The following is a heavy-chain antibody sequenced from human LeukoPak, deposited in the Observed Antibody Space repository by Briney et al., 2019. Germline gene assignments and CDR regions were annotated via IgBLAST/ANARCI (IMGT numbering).Heavy chain of an antibody. CDR3: ARVIYYDSSLPDY. J-gene: IGHJ4*02. Sequence: ASVNVSCKASGYTFTSYDINWVRQATGQGLEWMGWMNPNSGNTGYAQKFQGRVTMTRNTSISTAYMELSSLRSEDTAVYYCARVIYYDSSLPDYWGQGTLVTVSS. CDR2: MNPNSGNT. V-gene: IGHV1-8*01. D-gene: IGHD3-22*01. CDR1: GYTFTSYD.